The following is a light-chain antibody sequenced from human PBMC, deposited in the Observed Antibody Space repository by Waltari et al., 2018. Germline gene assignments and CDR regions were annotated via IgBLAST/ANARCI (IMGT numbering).Light chain of an antibody. CDR3: SSYISSDTLEL. CDR2: DVS. V-gene: IGLV2-14*03. Sequence: QSALTQPASVSGSPGQSITISCTGTSSDVGGYTYVPWYQQHPGKAPKLIIFDVSNRPSGVSSRFSGSKSGNTASLTISGLQAQDEADYYCSSYISSDTLELFGGGTSLTVL. J-gene: IGLJ2*01. CDR1: SSDVGGYTY.